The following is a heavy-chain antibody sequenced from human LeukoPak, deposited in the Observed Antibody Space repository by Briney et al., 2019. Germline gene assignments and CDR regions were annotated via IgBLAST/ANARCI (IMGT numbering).Heavy chain of an antibody. D-gene: IGHD1-20*01. V-gene: IGHV5-51*01. CDR3: AATSRLTGSSTYYYYGMDV. CDR2: IYPGDSDT. J-gene: IGHJ6*02. Sequence: LGESLKISCQGSGYSFTTYWIGWVRQMPGKGLEWMGIIYPGDSDTRYSPSFQGQVTISADKSISTAYLQWSSLKASDTAMYYCAATSRLTGSSTYYYYGMDVWGQGTTVTVSS. CDR1: GYSFTTYW.